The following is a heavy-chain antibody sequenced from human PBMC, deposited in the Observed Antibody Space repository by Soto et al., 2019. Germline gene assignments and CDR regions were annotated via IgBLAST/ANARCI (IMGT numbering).Heavy chain of an antibody. CDR1: GGSISNFY. CDR3: ARHDSGTDS. CDR2: IYYSGRT. Sequence: ASETLSLTCTVSGGSISNFYWTWIRQPPGKGLEWIGYIYYSGRTYYNPSLKSRVTISVDTSKNQFSLKLTSVTAADTAVYYCARHDSGTDSWGQGTLVTVSS. J-gene: IGHJ5*01. V-gene: IGHV4-59*08. D-gene: IGHD1-26*01.